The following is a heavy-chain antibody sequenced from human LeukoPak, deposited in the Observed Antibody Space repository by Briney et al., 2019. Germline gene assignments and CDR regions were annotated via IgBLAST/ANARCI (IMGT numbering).Heavy chain of an antibody. CDR3: ARDSVTLWFGELLYFDY. CDR1: GYTFTSYG. V-gene: IGHV1-18*01. CDR2: ISAYNGNT. J-gene: IGHJ4*02. D-gene: IGHD3-10*01. Sequence: ASVKVSCKASGYTFTSYGISWVRQAPGQGLEWMAWISAYNGNTDYAQNLRGRVTMTTNTSTSTAYMELRSLRSDDTAVYYCARDSVTLWFGELLYFDYWGQGTLVTVSS.